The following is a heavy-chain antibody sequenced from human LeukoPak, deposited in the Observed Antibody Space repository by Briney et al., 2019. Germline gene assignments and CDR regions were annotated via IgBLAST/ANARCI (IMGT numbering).Heavy chain of an antibody. CDR1: GGSISSSSYY. CDR2: IYTSGST. CDR3: AREEEHSSGWYH. V-gene: IGHV4-39*07. J-gene: IGHJ4*02. D-gene: IGHD6-19*01. Sequence: SETLSLTCTVSGGSISSSSYYWGWIRQPPGKGLEWIGRIYTSGSTNYNPSLKSRVTMSVDTSKNQFSLKLSSVTAADTAVYYCAREEEHSSGWYHWGQGTLVTVSS.